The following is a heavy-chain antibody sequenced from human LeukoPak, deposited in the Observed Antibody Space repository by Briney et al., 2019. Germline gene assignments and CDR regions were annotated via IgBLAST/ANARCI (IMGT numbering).Heavy chain of an antibody. CDR3: ASHIVATTRFDY. CDR2: ISGSGGST. CDR1: GFTFSSYA. J-gene: IGHJ4*02. V-gene: IGHV3-23*01. D-gene: IGHD5-12*01. Sequence: GRSLRLSCAASGFTFSSYAMSWVRQAPGKGLEWVSAISGSGGSTYYADSVKGRFTISRDNSKNTLYLQMNSLRAEDTAVYYCASHIVATTRFDYWGQGTLVTVSS.